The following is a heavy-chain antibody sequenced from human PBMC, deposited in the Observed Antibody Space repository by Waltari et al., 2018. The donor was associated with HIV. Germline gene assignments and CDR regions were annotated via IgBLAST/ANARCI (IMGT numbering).Heavy chain of an antibody. CDR1: GFSFRTYW. J-gene: IGHJ4*02. Sequence: EVQLVESGGGLVRPGLSLRLSCAASGFSFRTYWMPWFRQVPGKGPVWVSRIDQDGSRISYADSVKGRFTISRDNARNILYLQMNSLRVEDTAVYYCARMTSPYFIDYWGLGTLVTVSS. CDR2: IDQDGSRI. V-gene: IGHV3-74*01. CDR3: ARMTSPYFIDY. D-gene: IGHD2-21*02.